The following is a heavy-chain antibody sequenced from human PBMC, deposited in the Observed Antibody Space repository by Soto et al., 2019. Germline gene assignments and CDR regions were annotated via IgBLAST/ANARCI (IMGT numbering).Heavy chain of an antibody. D-gene: IGHD6-19*01. J-gene: IGHJ4*02. CDR1: GGTFSSYA. CDR2: IIPIFGTA. CDR3: ARDSSSGWYYRHFDY. V-gene: IGHV1-69*13. Sequence: GASVKVSCKASGGTFSSYAISWVRQAPGQGLEWMGGIIPIFGTANYAQKFQGRVTITADESTSTAYMELSSLRSEDTAVYYCARDSSSGWYYRHFDYWGQGTLVTVSS.